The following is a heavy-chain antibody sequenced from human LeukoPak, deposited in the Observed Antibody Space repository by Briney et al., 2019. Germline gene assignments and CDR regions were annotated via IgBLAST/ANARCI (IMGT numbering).Heavy chain of an antibody. CDR2: MFISGST. Sequence: PSETLSLTCTVSGGSFGSYYWSWIRQPAGKGLEWIGRMFISGSTYYNPSLKNRVTMSVDTSKNQFSLKLSSVTAADTAVYYCAKDVSMHGSDCRWYFDLWGRGTLVTVSS. D-gene: IGHD1-26*01. V-gene: IGHV4-4*07. J-gene: IGHJ2*01. CDR3: AKDVSMHGSDCRWYFDL. CDR1: GGSFGSYY.